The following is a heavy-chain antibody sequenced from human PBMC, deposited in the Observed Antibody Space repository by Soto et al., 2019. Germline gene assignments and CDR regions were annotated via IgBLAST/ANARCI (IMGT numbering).Heavy chain of an antibody. CDR1: GFTFNNYA. CDR2: ISDGGDTK. Sequence: VQLLESGGGLVQPGGSLRLSCAASGFTFNNYAMNWVRQAPGKGLEWVAAISDGGDTKTYADSVKGRFTVSRDGSKNTLYVEVSGLRAEDTAVCYCAKERAGSGSLTPRVGFLGQGTPGTVSS. CDR3: AKERAGSGSLTPRVGF. D-gene: IGHD3-10*01. J-gene: IGHJ4*02. V-gene: IGHV3-23*01.